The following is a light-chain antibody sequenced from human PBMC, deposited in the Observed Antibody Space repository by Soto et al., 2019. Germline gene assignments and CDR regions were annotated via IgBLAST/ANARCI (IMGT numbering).Light chain of an antibody. CDR1: QGISTF. Sequence: DIQMTQSPSSLFASVGDRVTITCRASQGISTFLHWYQQRPGKAPSLIIYGASNFQSGGPSRFSVRGSGTEFSLSISTLQPEDVANYYCQHTRTTPRTFGQGTKVEIK. V-gene: IGKV1-39*01. J-gene: IGKJ1*01. CDR3: QHTRTTPRT. CDR2: GAS.